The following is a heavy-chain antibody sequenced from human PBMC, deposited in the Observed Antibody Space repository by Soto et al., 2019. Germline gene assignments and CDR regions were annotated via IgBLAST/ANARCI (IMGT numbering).Heavy chain of an antibody. D-gene: IGHD1-7*01. CDR1: GFTFDDYT. Sequence: GGSLRLSCAASGFTFDDYTMHWVRQAPGKGLEWVSLISWDGGSTYYADSVKGRFTISRDNSKNSLHLQMNSLRTEDTALYYCARGPELELRILPFDPWGQGTLVTVSS. J-gene: IGHJ5*02. CDR3: ARGPELELRILPFDP. V-gene: IGHV3-43*01. CDR2: ISWDGGST.